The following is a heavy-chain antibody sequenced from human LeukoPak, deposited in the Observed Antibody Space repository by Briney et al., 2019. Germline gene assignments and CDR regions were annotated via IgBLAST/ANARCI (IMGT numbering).Heavy chain of an antibody. CDR2: VRDKGNSYTT. CDR3: AHRDKSMVRVDY. CDR1: GVSFSDHY. J-gene: IGHJ4*02. D-gene: IGHD5-18*01. V-gene: IGHV3-72*01. Sequence: PGGTLRLSCAASGVSFSDHYMDWVRKAPGKGQERVGRVRDKGNSYTTEYAASVKGRFTISRDDSKSTVYLQMSSLKTEDTAVYFCAHRDKSMVRVDYWGQGTLVTVSS.